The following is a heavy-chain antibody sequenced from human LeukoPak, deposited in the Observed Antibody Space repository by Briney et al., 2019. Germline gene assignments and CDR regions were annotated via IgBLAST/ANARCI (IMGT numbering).Heavy chain of an antibody. CDR1: GFTFSDHF. V-gene: IGHV3-72*01. CDR3: ARRRDFIDY. J-gene: IGHJ4*02. Sequence: GGSLRLSCAVSGFTFSDHFLDWVRQAPGKGLEWVGRSRNKAKSYTTEYAASVKGRFTISRDDSKNSLYLQMNSLRAEDTAVYYCARRRDFIDYWGQGTLVTVSS. D-gene: IGHD3/OR15-3a*01. CDR2: SRNKAKSYTT.